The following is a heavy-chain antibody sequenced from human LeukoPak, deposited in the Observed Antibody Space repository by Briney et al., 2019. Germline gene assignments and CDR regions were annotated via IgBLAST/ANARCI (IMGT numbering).Heavy chain of an antibody. CDR2: INPNSGGT. CDR1: GYTFTGYY. J-gene: IGHJ1*01. Sequence: ASVTVSCKASGYTFTGYYMHWVRQAPGQGLEWMGWINPNSGGTNYAQKFQGRVTMTRDTSISTAYMELSRLRSDDTAVYYCATTYSSSLWYFQHWGQGTLVSISS. CDR3: ATTYSSSLWYFQH. D-gene: IGHD6-13*01. V-gene: IGHV1-2*02.